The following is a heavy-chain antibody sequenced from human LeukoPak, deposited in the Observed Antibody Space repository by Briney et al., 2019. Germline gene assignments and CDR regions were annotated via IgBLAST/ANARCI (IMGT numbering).Heavy chain of an antibody. CDR3: ARYIVGAYFDY. V-gene: IGHV1-69*05. J-gene: IGHJ4*02. CDR2: IIPIFGTA. CDR1: GGSFSSYA. D-gene: IGHD1-26*01. Sequence: ASVKVSCKASGGSFSSYAISWVRQAPGQGLEWMGRIIPIFGTANYAQKFQGRVTITTDESTSTAYMELSSLRSEDTAVYYCARYIVGAYFDYWGQGTLVTVSS.